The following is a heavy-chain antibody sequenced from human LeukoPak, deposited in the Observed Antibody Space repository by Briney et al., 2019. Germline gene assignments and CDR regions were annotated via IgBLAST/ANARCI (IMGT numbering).Heavy chain of an antibody. Sequence: GESLKISCKGSGYSFTNYWIAWVRQLPGKGLEGMGVIYPGDSDTRYSPSFQGQVTISADKSVSTAYLQWSSLKASDTAIYYCARRVEDDFWSGFNNYHMDVWGKGTTVTVSS. V-gene: IGHV5-51*01. CDR1: GYSFTNYW. J-gene: IGHJ6*03. CDR3: ARRVEDDFWSGFNNYHMDV. D-gene: IGHD3-3*01. CDR2: IYPGDSDT.